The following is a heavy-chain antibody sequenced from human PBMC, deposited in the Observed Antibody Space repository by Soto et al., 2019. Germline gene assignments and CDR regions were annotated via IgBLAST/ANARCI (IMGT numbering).Heavy chain of an antibody. CDR2: INPSGGST. CDR1: GYTFTHYY. CDR3: ARPPFPGCINAICYPLDF. Sequence: ASVKVSCKASGYTFTHYYIHWVRQAPGQGLEWMGMINPSGGSTSYAQKFQGRLNMNTDTSTNTVYMELSSLRSEDTAVYYCARPPFPGCINAICYPLDFWGQGALVTVSS. D-gene: IGHD2-8*01. V-gene: IGHV1-46*01. J-gene: IGHJ4*02.